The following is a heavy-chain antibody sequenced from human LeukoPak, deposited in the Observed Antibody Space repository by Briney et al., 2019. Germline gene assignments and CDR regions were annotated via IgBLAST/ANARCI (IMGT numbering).Heavy chain of an antibody. CDR1: GFTFDNYW. Sequence: GGSLRLSCAASGFTFDNYWMHWFRQAPGKGLVWVSRINYDGSTNYADSVKGRFTISRDNARNTLYMQMNSLRAEDTAVYYCVRGCSSTSCYPFDCWGQGTLVTVSS. CDR2: INYDGST. V-gene: IGHV3-74*01. CDR3: VRGCSSTSCYPFDC. J-gene: IGHJ4*02. D-gene: IGHD2-2*01.